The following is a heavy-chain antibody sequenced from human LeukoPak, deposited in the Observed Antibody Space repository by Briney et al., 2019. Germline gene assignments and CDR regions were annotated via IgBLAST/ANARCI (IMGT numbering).Heavy chain of an antibody. CDR3: ARFRAITIFGVVINNWFDP. Sequence: PSETLSLTCAVYGGSFSGYYWSWIRQPPGKGLEWIGEINHSGSTNYNPSLKSRVTISVDTSKNQFSLKLSSVTAADTAVYYCARFRAITIFGVVINNWFDPWGQGTLVTVSS. J-gene: IGHJ5*02. CDR2: INHSGST. V-gene: IGHV4-34*01. D-gene: IGHD3-3*01. CDR1: GGSFSGYY.